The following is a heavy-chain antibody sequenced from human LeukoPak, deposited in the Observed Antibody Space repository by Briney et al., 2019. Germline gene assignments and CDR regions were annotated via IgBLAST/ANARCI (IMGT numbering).Heavy chain of an antibody. D-gene: IGHD6-13*01. J-gene: IGHJ6*02. CDR2: TYYRSKWYN. CDR1: GDSVSSNSAA. V-gene: IGHV6-1*01. CDR3: ARDGRREQQLVHDYYYYGMDV. Sequence: SQTLSLTCAISGDSVSSNSAAWNWIRQSPSRGLEWLGRTYYRSKWYNDYAVSVKSRITISPDTSKNQFSLQLNSVTPEDTAVYYCARDGRREQQLVHDYYYYGMDVWGQGTTVTVSS.